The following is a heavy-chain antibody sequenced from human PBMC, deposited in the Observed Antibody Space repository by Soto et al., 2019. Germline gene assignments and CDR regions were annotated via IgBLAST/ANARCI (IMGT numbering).Heavy chain of an antibody. D-gene: IGHD3-16*01. CDR2: IYYSGST. J-gene: IGHJ5*02. Sequence: ETLSLTCTVSGGSISSYYWSWIRQPPGKGLEWIGYIYYSGSTNYNPSLKSRVTISVDTSKNQFSLKLSSVTAADTAVYYCARDALGGFDPWGQGTLVTVSS. CDR3: ARDALGGFDP. V-gene: IGHV4-59*01. CDR1: GGSISSYY.